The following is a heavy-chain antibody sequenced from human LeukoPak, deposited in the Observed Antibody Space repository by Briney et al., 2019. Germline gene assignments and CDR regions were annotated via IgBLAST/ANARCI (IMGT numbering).Heavy chain of an antibody. D-gene: IGHD3-16*01. CDR1: GYTFTNYY. J-gene: IGHJ4*02. CDR3: ASFSYGGGGYFDY. Sequence: ASVKVSCKASGYTFTNYYMHWVRQAPGQGLEWMGIINPSGGSTSYAQKLQGRVTMTRDTSTSTVYMELSSLRSEDTAVYYCASFSYGGGGYFDYWGQGTLVTVSS. V-gene: IGHV1-46*04. CDR2: INPSGGST.